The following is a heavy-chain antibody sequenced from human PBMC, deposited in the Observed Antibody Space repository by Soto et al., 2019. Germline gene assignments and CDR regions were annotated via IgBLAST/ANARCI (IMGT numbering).Heavy chain of an antibody. CDR2: ISGSGNT. CDR1: GFTFSTYA. V-gene: IGHV3-23*01. D-gene: IGHD6-19*01. Sequence: EVQLLESGGGLVQPGGSLRLSCAASGFTFSTYAMSWVRQAPGKGLEWVSAISGSGNTYYAGSMKGRFTISRDNSKHTLYLQMNSLRAEDTAIYYCAKEKYSSGFFDYWGQGTLVTVSS. CDR3: AKEKYSSGFFDY. J-gene: IGHJ4*02.